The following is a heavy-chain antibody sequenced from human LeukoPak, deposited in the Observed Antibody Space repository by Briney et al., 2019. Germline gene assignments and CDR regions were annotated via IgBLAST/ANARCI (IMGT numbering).Heavy chain of an antibody. D-gene: IGHD2-2*01. CDR2: IYYSGST. Sequence: SETLSLTCTVSGGSISSSSYYWGWIRQPPGKGLEWIGSIYYSGSTYYNPSLKSRVTISVDTSKNQFSLKLSSVTAADTAGYYCASNIEYCRSTSGPYNYYYYRDVWGKGTTVTVSS. J-gene: IGHJ6*03. CDR1: GGSISSSSYY. V-gene: IGHV4-39*01. CDR3: ASNIEYCRSTSGPYNYYYYRDV.